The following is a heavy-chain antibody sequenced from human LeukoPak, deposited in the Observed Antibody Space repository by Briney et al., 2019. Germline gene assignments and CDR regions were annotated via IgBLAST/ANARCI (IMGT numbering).Heavy chain of an antibody. Sequence: GGSLRLSCAASGFTFSSYSMSWVRQAPGKGLEWVGRIKSKTDGGTTDYAAPVKGRFTISRDDSKNTLYLQMNSLKTEDTAVYYCTTHTGALLWGSYRPHYFDYWGQGTLVTVSS. CDR2: IKSKTDGGTT. CDR1: GFTFSSYS. V-gene: IGHV3-15*01. J-gene: IGHJ4*02. CDR3: TTHTGALLWGSYRPHYFDY. D-gene: IGHD3-16*02.